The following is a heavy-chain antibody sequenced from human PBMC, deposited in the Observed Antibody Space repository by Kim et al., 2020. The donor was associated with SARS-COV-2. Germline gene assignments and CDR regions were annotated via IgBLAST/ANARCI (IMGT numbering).Heavy chain of an antibody. CDR1: GFTFSSYA. CDR3: AKDPSIFGVPISFDY. V-gene: IGHV3-23*01. CDR2: ISVTCGRT. J-gene: IGHJ4*02. D-gene: IGHD3-3*01. Sequence: GGSLRLSCAASGFTFSSYAISWVRQAPGKGLEWVSAISVTCGRTYYADSVKCRFTISRDNSKSTLYLQMNSLRAEDTAIYYCAKDPSIFGVPISFDYWGQGSLVTVSS.